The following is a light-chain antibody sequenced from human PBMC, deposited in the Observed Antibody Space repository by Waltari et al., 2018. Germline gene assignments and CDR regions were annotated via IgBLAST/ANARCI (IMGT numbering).Light chain of an antibody. CDR1: PTVSSSY. CDR2: GAS. CDR3: QQYGSSPPRT. J-gene: IGKJ1*01. Sequence: EIVLTQSPGTLSLSPGDRATLSCRASPTVSSSYLAWYQQKPGQAPRLLTYGASSRATGIPDRFSGSGSGTDFTLTISRLEPEDFAVYYCQQYGSSPPRTFGQGTKVEIK. V-gene: IGKV3-20*01.